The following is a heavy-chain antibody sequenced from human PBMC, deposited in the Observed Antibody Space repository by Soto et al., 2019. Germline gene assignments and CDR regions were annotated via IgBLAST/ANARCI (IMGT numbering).Heavy chain of an antibody. D-gene: IGHD3-10*01. CDR1: GGSINNNF. Sequence: SETLSLTCTVSGGSINNNFWGWIRQPPGKGLEWIGYVYYDGHTDYNPSLESRVTIAVDTSKNQFSLRLTSVTAADTAVYYCARRPSGSYSDYWGQGNLVTVSS. CDR2: VYYDGHT. V-gene: IGHV4-59*08. J-gene: IGHJ4*02. CDR3: ARRPSGSYSDY.